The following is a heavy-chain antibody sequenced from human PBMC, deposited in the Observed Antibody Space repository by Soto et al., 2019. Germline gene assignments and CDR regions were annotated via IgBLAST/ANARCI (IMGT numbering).Heavy chain of an antibody. D-gene: IGHD2-2*02. CDR3: AREGRGKKAGYNGLVSLGY. CDR2: IIPIFNST. CDR1: GSRFSNYV. V-gene: IGHV1-69*06. Sequence: QVQLVQSGAEVKTPGSSLKVSCKVSGSRFSNYVISWVWQAPGHGLEWLGRIIPIFNSTKYAQSFQGRVTITADNSTSTASLELSSLRSDDTAVYYCAREGRGKKAGYNGLVSLGYWGQGTLVTVSS. J-gene: IGHJ4*02.